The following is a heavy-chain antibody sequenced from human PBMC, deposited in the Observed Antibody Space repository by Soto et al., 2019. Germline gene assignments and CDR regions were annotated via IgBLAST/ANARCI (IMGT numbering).Heavy chain of an antibody. V-gene: IGHV4-34*01. CDR2: INHSGST. Sequence: SETLSLTCAVYGGSFSGYYWSWIRQPPGKGLEWIGEINHSGSTNYNPSLKSRVTISVDTSKNQFSLKLSSVTAADTAVYYCARDNLSGDYVDLWGQGTLVTVSS. CDR3: ARDNLSGDYVDL. CDR1: GGSFSGYY. J-gene: IGHJ4*02. D-gene: IGHD4-17*01.